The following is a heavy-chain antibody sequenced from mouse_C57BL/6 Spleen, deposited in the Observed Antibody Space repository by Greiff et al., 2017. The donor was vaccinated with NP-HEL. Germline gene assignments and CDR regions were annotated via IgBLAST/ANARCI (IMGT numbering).Heavy chain of an antibody. CDR3: ARWGTNYAMDY. V-gene: IGHV1-80*01. CDR2: IYPGDGDT. CDR1: GYAFSSYW. D-gene: IGHD1-1*01. Sequence: VQLQQSGAELVKPGASVKISCKASGYAFSSYWMNWVKQRPGKGLEWIGQIYPGDGDTNYNGKFKGKATLTADKSSSTADMQLSSLTPEDAAVYFCARWGTNYAMDYWGQGTSFTVSS. J-gene: IGHJ4*01.